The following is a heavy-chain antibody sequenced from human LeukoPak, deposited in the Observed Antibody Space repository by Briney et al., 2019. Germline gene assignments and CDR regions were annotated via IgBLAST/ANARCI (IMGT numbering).Heavy chain of an antibody. V-gene: IGHV1-46*01. CDR1: GYTFTSYY. CDR3: ARSPDILTGENFDY. CDR2: INPSGGST. J-gene: IGHJ4*02. Sequence: ASVKVSCKASGYTFTSYYMHWVRQAPGQGREWMGLINPSGGSTSYAQKFHDRVTMTRDTSIRTAYMEVSRLRSDDTAVYYCARSPDILTGENFDYWGQGTLVTVSS. D-gene: IGHD3-9*01.